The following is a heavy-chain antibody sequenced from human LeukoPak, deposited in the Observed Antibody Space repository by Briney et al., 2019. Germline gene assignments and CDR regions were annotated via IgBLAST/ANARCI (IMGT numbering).Heavy chain of an antibody. CDR2: ISSGSSTI. CDR1: GITFSSYA. D-gene: IGHD3-10*01. Sequence: GGSLRLSCSASGITFSSYAMHWVRQAPGKGLEWVSYISSGSSTIYYSDSVKGRFTISRDNAKNSLYLQMNSLIDEDTAVYYCARVSGYYYDSGSYLYYFDYWGQGTLVTVSS. CDR3: ARVSGYYYDSGSYLYYFDY. V-gene: IGHV3-48*02. J-gene: IGHJ4*02.